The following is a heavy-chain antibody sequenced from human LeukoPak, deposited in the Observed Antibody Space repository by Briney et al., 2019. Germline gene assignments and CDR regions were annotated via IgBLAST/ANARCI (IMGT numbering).Heavy chain of an antibody. V-gene: IGHV1-46*01. J-gene: IGHJ3*01. CDR2: INPNGDLT. D-gene: IGHD4-23*01. CDR1: ENTFTNYY. Sequence: ASVKVSCKVSENTFTNYYMHWVRQAPGQGLEWLGIINPNGDLTNYAQTFQGRVTMTRDTSTTTLYMELSSLRFEDTAVYYCARDMSTRVTPISYAFDVWGQGTMVTVSS. CDR3: ARDMSTRVTPISYAFDV.